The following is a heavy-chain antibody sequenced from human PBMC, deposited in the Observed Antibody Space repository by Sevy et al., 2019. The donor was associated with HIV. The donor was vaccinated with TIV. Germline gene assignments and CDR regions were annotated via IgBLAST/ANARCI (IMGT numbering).Heavy chain of an antibody. CDR3: AKGGKNFWDSEDYYYVMDV. D-gene: IGHD3-3*01. CDR1: GFTFSSYD. V-gene: IGHV3-30*18. CDR2: ISYDGSNK. J-gene: IGHJ6*02. Sequence: GGSLRLSCAASGFTFSSYDIHWVRQAPGKGLECVAVISYDGSNKYYADSVKGRFTISRDNSKNTLFLHMNSLGAEDTGVYYCAKGGKNFWDSEDYYYVMDVWGPGTTVTVSS.